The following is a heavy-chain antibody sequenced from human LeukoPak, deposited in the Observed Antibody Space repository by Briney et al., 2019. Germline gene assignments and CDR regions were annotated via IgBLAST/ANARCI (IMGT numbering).Heavy chain of an antibody. J-gene: IGHJ5*02. CDR3: ARSIVGATPWFDP. CDR2: IYYSGST. Sequence: SETLSLTCTVSGGSISSYYWSWIRQPPGKGLEWIGYIYYSGSTNYNPSLKSRVTMSVDTSKNQFSLKLSSVTAADTAVYYCARSIVGATPWFDPWGQGTLVTVSS. V-gene: IGHV4-59*12. CDR1: GGSISSYY. D-gene: IGHD1-26*01.